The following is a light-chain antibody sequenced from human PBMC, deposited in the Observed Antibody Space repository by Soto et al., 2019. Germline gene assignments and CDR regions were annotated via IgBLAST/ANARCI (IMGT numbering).Light chain of an antibody. Sequence: QSVLTHPASVSGSPGESITISCTGTGSDVGDYDYASWYQHHPGKAPKLMIYEVSNRPSGVSNRFSGSKSGNTASLTISGLQAEDEADYFCSSYTSSQAYVFGTGTKVTVL. CDR3: SSYTSSQAYV. CDR2: EVS. CDR1: GSDVGDYDY. J-gene: IGLJ1*01. V-gene: IGLV2-14*01.